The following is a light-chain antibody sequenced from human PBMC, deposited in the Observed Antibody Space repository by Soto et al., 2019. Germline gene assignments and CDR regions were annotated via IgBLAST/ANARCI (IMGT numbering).Light chain of an antibody. CDR1: TSNIGAGYD. J-gene: IGLJ3*02. Sequence: QSVLTQPPSVSGAPGQRITLSCTGTTSNIGAGYDVHWYQHLPGTAPKLLISGNTNRPSGVPDRFSGSKSGASASLAITGLQAEDEADYYCQSYDSRLSGSVVFGGGTKVTVL. CDR2: GNT. V-gene: IGLV1-40*01. CDR3: QSYDSRLSGSVV.